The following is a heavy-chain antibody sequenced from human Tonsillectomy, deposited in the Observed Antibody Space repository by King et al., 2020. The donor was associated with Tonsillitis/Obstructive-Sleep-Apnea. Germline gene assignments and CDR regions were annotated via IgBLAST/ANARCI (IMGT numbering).Heavy chain of an antibody. V-gene: IGHV1-46*01. CDR3: ARDDKYGSYFDY. D-gene: IGHD2-15*01. CDR1: GYTSTRNY. J-gene: IGHJ4*02. Sequence: VQLVQSGAEVKKPGASVKVSCKASGYTSTRNYIHWVRQAPGQGLEWMGIIDPTSGITTYAQKFQGRVTMTRDTSASTVNMELSSLTSEDTAVYYCARDDKYGSYFDYWGQGSLVTVSS. CDR2: IDPTSGIT.